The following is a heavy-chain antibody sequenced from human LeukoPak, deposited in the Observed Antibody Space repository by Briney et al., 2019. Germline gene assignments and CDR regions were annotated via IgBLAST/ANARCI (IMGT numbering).Heavy chain of an antibody. Sequence: SETLSLTCTVSGGSISSYYWSWIRQPPGKGLGWIGYIYYSGSTNYNPSLKGRVTISVDTSKSQFSLKLSSVTAADTAVYYCARTMEYYYDSSGYFNYYFDYWGQGTLVTVSS. V-gene: IGHV4-59*01. CDR3: ARTMEYYYDSSGYFNYYFDY. CDR2: IYYSGST. CDR1: GGSISSYY. D-gene: IGHD3-22*01. J-gene: IGHJ4*02.